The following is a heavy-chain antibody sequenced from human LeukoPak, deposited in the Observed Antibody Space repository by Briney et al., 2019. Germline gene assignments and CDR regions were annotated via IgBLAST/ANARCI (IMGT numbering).Heavy chain of an antibody. CDR2: ISSSGSTI. Sequence: GGSLRLSCAASGFTFSSYEMNWVRQAPGKGLEWVSYISSSGSTIYYADSVKGRFTTSRDNAKNSLYLQMNSLRAEDTAVYYCARTDYDSSGYCDYWGQGTLVTVSS. J-gene: IGHJ4*02. CDR3: ARTDYDSSGYCDY. CDR1: GFTFSSYE. D-gene: IGHD3-22*01. V-gene: IGHV3-48*03.